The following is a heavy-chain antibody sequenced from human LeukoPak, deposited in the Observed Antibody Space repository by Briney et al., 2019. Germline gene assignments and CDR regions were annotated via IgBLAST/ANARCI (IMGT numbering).Heavy chain of an antibody. D-gene: IGHD6-13*01. J-gene: IGHJ4*02. Sequence: SETLSLTCTVSGGSISSSSYYWGWIRQPPGKGLEWIGSIYYSGSTYYNPSLKSRVTISVDTSKNQFSLKLSSVTAADTAVYYCAREGVAAAEDFDYWGQGTLVTVSS. CDR1: GGSISSSSYY. CDR2: IYYSGST. V-gene: IGHV4-39*07. CDR3: AREGVAAAEDFDY.